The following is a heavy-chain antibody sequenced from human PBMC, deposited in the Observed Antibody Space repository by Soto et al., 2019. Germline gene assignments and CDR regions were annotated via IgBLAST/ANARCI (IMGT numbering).Heavy chain of an antibody. CDR2: IYYSGST. CDR3: GRHGAYDFWKGSQMDG. V-gene: IGHV4-39*01. CDR1: GGSINSSSSY. D-gene: IGHD3-3*01. J-gene: IGHJ4*02. Sequence: SETLSLTCTVSGGSINSSSSYWAWLRQPPGKGLEWIGNIYYSGSTYYNPSLKSRVTISVDTSKNQFSLKLSSVTAADTAVYYGGRHGAYDFWKGSQMDGWGPGTLVTVSS.